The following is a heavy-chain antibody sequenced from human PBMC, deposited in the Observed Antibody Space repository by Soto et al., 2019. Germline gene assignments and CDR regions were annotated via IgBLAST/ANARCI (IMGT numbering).Heavy chain of an antibody. V-gene: IGHV1-2*04. J-gene: IGHJ4*02. CDR3: ARVASLSVAAAFDY. CDR1: GYTFTGQH. D-gene: IGHD2-15*01. Sequence: GGPMKVSCQASGYTFTGQHIHLVRQAPGQGLEWMGWINPNSGGTNYAQKFQGWVTMTRDTSISTAYMELSRLRSDDTAVYYCARVASLSVAAAFDYWGQGTLVTVSS. CDR2: INPNSGGT.